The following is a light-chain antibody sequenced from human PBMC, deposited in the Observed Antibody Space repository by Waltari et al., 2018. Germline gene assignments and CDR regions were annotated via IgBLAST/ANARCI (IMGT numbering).Light chain of an antibody. V-gene: IGLV2-14*03. CDR2: DVS. Sequence: QSALTQPASVSGSPGQSITISCTGTNSDVGGYDYVSWYQQHPGKAPTLIIYDVSNRPSGVSNRFSGSKSGNTASLTISGLQAEYGADYYCNSYTSSSSRVFGGGTKLTVL. CDR3: NSYTSSSSRV. CDR1: NSDVGGYDY. J-gene: IGLJ2*01.